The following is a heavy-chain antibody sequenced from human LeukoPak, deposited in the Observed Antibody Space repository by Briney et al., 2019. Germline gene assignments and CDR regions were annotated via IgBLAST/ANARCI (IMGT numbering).Heavy chain of an antibody. CDR1: GYSISSGYY. CDR3: ARLTDYGDYGNWFDP. J-gene: IGHJ5*02. D-gene: IGHD4-17*01. Sequence: SETLSLTCTVSGYSISSGYYWGWIRQPPGKGLEWIGSIYHSGSTYYNPSLKSRVTISVDTSKNQFSLKLSSVTAADTAVYYCARLTDYGDYGNWFDPWGQGTLVTVSS. V-gene: IGHV4-38-2*02. CDR2: IYHSGST.